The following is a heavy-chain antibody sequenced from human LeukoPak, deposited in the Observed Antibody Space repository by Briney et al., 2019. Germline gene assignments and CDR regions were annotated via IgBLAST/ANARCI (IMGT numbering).Heavy chain of an antibody. CDR2: IKEDGNEK. Sequence: GGSPRLSCAASGFSFSDHWMDWVRRAPGKGLEWVANIKEDGNEKNYLDSVKGRYTISRDNAQKSLYLQMNSLRVEDTAVYYCTRSLDDWGQGTLVTVSS. CDR3: TRSLDD. J-gene: IGHJ4*02. CDR1: GFSFSDHW. D-gene: IGHD5-24*01. V-gene: IGHV3-7*01.